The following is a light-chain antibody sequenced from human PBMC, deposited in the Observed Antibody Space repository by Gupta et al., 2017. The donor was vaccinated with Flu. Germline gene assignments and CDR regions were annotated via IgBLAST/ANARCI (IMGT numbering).Light chain of an antibody. CDR3: SSYTSSSPF. Sequence: QSALTQPVSVSGSPGQSITISCTGTSSDVGGYNYVSWYQQHPGKAPKLMIYEVSNRPSGVSNRFSGSKSGNTASLTISGLQAEDEADYDCSSYTSSSPFFGTGTKVTAL. CDR1: SSDVGGYNY. V-gene: IGLV2-14*01. CDR2: EVS. J-gene: IGLJ1*01.